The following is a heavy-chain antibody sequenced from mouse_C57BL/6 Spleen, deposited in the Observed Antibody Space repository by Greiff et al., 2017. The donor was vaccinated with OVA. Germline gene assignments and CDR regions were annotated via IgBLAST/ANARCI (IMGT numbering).Heavy chain of an antibody. V-gene: IGHV5-12*01. J-gene: IGHJ2*01. D-gene: IGHD2-2*01. Sequence: EVHLVESGGGLVQPGGSLKLSCAASGFTFSDYYMYWVRQTPEKRLEWVAYISNGGGSTYYPDTVKGRFTISRDNAKNTLYLQMSRLKSEDTAMYYCARHARLGAFDYWGQGTTLTVSS. CDR2: ISNGGGST. CDR3: ARHARLGAFDY. CDR1: GFTFSDYY.